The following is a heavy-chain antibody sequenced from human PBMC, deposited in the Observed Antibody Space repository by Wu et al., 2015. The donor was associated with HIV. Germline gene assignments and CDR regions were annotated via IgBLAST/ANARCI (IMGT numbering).Heavy chain of an antibody. J-gene: IGHJ4*02. D-gene: IGHD3-9*01. V-gene: IGHV1-2*02. Sequence: QVQLVQSGAEVKKPGASMKVSCKASGYTFTDYYIQWVRQAPGQGLEWMGWINPNSGDTNYAQNFQDRVTMTRDTSITTAYMELSSLRSDDTAVFYCARDKRGYDVLTGYYIYFDYWGQGTLVTVSS. CDR2: INPNSGDT. CDR3: ARDKRGYDVLTGYYIYFDY. CDR1: GYTFTDYY.